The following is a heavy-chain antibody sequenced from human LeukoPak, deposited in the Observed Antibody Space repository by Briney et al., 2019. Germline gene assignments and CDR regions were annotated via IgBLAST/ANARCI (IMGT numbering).Heavy chain of an antibody. J-gene: IGHJ4*02. CDR3: ARVTSGSSYRPFDY. V-gene: IGHV1-46*01. Sequence: GASVKVSCKASGYSFSNYYMHWVRQAPGQGLEWMGMINPSGGSTTYAQKFQGRVTMTRDTSTSTVYMELSRLRSEDTAVYYCARVTSGSSYRPFDYWGQGTLVTVSS. D-gene: IGHD3-10*01. CDR2: INPSGGST. CDR1: GYSFSNYY.